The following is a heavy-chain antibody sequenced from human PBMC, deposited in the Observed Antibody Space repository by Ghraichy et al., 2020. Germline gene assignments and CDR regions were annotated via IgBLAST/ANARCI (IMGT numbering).Heavy chain of an antibody. CDR3: AKDWQTHFDY. J-gene: IGHJ4*02. CDR2: IIGSGGST. Sequence: LSLTCAASGFTFSSYAMSWVRQAPGKGLEWVSAIIGSGGSTYYADSVKGRFTISRDNSKNTLYLQMNSLRAEDTAVYYCAKDWQTHFDYWGQGTLVTVSS. V-gene: IGHV3-23*01. CDR1: GFTFSSYA.